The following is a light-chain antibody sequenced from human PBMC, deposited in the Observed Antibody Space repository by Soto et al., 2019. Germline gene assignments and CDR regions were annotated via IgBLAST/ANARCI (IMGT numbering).Light chain of an antibody. CDR3: LQYDDWHRT. CDR2: GAS. V-gene: IGKV3-15*01. Sequence: EIVMTQSPAILSVSPGARAPLSCRAGQSVSNNLAWYQQKPGQTPRLVIYGASNRATGVPARFSGSGSGTDFTLTISSLQSEDFAVYYCLQYDDWHRTFGQGTKVDIK. CDR1: QSVSNN. J-gene: IGKJ1*01.